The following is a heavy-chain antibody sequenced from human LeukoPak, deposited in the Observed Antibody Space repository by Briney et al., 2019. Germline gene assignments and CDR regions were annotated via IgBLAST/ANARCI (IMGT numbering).Heavy chain of an antibody. D-gene: IGHD1-26*01. Sequence: PGGSLRLSCAASGFSFSNAWMSWVRQAPGKGLEWVASINSDSLYIYYADSVRGRFTISRDNAKNSLYLQMNSLRAEDTAVYYCARDQGGSYSFWGQGTLVTVSS. CDR1: GFSFSNAW. J-gene: IGHJ4*02. V-gene: IGHV3-21*01. CDR3: ARDQGGSYSF. CDR2: INSDSLYI.